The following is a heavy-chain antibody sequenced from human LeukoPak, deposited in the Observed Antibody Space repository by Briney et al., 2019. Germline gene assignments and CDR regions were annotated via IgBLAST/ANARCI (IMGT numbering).Heavy chain of an antibody. CDR1: GFTFSDYW. CDR3: ARDRIYYDISTGYVPLDY. D-gene: IGHD3-9*01. Sequence: GASLRLSCAASGFTFSDYWMTWVRQAPGKGLEWVANIKQDGSEKFYVDSVKGRFTISRDNTKTSLYLQMSSLRAEDTAVYFCARDRIYYDISTGYVPLDYWGLGTLVTVSS. CDR2: IKQDGSEK. V-gene: IGHV3-7*01. J-gene: IGHJ4*02.